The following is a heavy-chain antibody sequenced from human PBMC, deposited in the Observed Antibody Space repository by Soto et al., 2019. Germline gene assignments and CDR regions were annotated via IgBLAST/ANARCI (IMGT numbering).Heavy chain of an antibody. Sequence: QVQLQQWGAGLLKPSETLSLTCAVYGGSFSGYYWSWIRQPPGKGLEWIGEINHSGSTNYNPSPKSRVTISVDTSKNQFSLKLGSVTAADTAVYYCARVRRWLQWSYYGMDVWGQGTTVTVSS. CDR2: INHSGST. V-gene: IGHV4-34*01. J-gene: IGHJ6*02. D-gene: IGHD5-12*01. CDR1: GGSFSGYY. CDR3: ARVRRWLQWSYYGMDV.